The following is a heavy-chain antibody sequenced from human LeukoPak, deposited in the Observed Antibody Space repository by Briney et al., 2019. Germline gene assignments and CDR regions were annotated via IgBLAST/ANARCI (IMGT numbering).Heavy chain of an antibody. CDR3: AKLSVLRFLEWLIRDTTGHDYYGMDV. CDR2: ISGSGGST. J-gene: IGHJ6*02. Sequence: QPGRSLRLSCAASGFTFSSYGMPWVRQAPGKGLEWVSAISGSGGSTYYADSVKGRFTISRDNSKNTLYLQMNSLRAEDTAVYYCAKLSVLRFLEWLIRDTTGHDYYGMDVWGQGTTVTVSS. CDR1: GFTFSSYG. D-gene: IGHD3-3*01. V-gene: IGHV3-23*01.